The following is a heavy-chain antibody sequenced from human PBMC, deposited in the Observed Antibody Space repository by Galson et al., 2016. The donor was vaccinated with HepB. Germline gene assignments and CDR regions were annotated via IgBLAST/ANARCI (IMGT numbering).Heavy chain of an antibody. D-gene: IGHD4/OR15-4a*01. CDR2: IKQDGRTN. V-gene: IGHV3-7*03. Sequence: SLRLSCAGSGFTLGNYGMTWVRQAPGKGLEWVANIKQDGRTNNYVGSVKGRFTITRDNPKKSLYLQLDSLRAEDTAVYYCARDARDNSGAGTTDWGQGTLVTVSS. J-gene: IGHJ4*02. CDR3: ARDARDNSGAGTTD. CDR1: GFTLGNYG.